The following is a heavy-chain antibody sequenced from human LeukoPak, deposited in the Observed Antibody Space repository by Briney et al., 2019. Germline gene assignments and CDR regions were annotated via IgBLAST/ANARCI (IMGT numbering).Heavy chain of an antibody. V-gene: IGHV4-39*01. CDR2: IYYSGRT. CDR1: GGSLNSSSYY. J-gene: IGHJ4*02. D-gene: IGHD2-2*01. CDR3: ARSQATAMVSDY. Sequence: PSETLSLTCTVSGGSLNSSSYYWGWIRQPPGKGLEWIGSIYYSGRTYYNPSLKSQVTIFVDTSKNQFSLKLNSVTAADTAVYYCARSQATAMVSDYWGQGTLVTVSS.